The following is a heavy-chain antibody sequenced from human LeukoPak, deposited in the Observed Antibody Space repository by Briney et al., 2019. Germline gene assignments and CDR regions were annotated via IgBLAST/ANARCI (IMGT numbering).Heavy chain of an antibody. CDR1: GGSISSGSYY. Sequence: PSETLSLTCTVSGGSISSGSYYWGWIRQPPGKGLEWIGSVYYSGSTYYNPSLKSRVSISVDTSKNQFSLKLSSVTAADTAVYYCARHIRAPGELFGAFDIWGQGTMVTVSS. J-gene: IGHJ3*02. CDR3: ARHIRAPGELFGAFDI. V-gene: IGHV4-39*01. CDR2: VYYSGST. D-gene: IGHD3-10*01.